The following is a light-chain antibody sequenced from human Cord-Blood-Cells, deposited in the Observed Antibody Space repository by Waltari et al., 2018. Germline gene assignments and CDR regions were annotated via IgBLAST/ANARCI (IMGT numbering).Light chain of an antibody. CDR2: EVS. Sequence: QSALTQPPSVSGSPGPSVTISCTGTSSDVGSYNRVSWYQQPPGTAPKLMIYEVSNRPSGVPDRFSGSNSGNTASLTISGLQAEDEADYYCSSYTSSSTWVFGGGTKLTVL. CDR3: SSYTSSSTWV. V-gene: IGLV2-18*02. J-gene: IGLJ3*02. CDR1: SSDVGSYNR.